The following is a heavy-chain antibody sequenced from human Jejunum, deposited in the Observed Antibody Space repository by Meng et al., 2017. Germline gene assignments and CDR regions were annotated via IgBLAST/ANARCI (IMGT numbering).Heavy chain of an antibody. CDR3: ARAWN. D-gene: IGHD1-1*01. CDR1: GFTISSFW. V-gene: IGHV3-7*04. Sequence: GGPLRLSCAASGFTISSFWMSWVRQAPGKGLEWVANINQDGSEKYYVDSVKGRFTISRDNAENSLYLQMNSLRAEDTGVYYCARAWNWGQGTPVTVSS. J-gene: IGHJ4*02. CDR2: INQDGSEK.